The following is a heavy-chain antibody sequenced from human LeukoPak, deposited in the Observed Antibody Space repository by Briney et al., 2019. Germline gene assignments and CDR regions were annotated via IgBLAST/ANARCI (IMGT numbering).Heavy chain of an antibody. D-gene: IGHD2-2*02. CDR2: IYHSGST. J-gene: IGHJ6*03. CDR1: GGSISSSNW. V-gene: IGHV4-4*02. CDR3: ARGVCSSTSCYSYYYYYMDV. Sequence: SGTLSLTCAVSGGSISSSNWWSWVRQPPGKGLEWIGEIYHSGSTNYNPSLKSRVTISVDTSKNQFSLKLTSVTAADTAVYYCARGVCSSTSCYSYYYYYMDVWGKGTTVTVSS.